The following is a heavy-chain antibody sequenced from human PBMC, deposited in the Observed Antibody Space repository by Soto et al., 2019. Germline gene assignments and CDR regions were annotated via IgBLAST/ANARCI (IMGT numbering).Heavy chain of an antibody. J-gene: IGHJ4*02. D-gene: IGHD2-2*01. Sequence: EVQLVESGGGLVQPGGSLRLSCAASGFTFGTYWMSWVRQAPGKGLEWVANIKKDASEKHYVDSVEGRFTISRDNAKNSLFLHMNSLKTDDTAVYYCAREPAVVPFDYWGQGALVTVSS. CDR2: IKKDASEK. CDR1: GFTFGTYW. CDR3: AREPAVVPFDY. V-gene: IGHV3-7*01.